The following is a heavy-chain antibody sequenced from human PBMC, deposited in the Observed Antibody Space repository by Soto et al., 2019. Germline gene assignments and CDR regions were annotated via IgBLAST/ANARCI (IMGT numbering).Heavy chain of an antibody. CDR3: ARDLGIAAAEGIDY. Sequence: SETLSLTCTVSGGSISSYYWSWIRQPPGKGLEWIGYIYYSGSTNYNPSLKSRVTISVDTSKNQFSLKLSSVTAADTAVYYCARDLGIAAAEGIDYWGQGTLVTVSS. V-gene: IGHV4-59*01. CDR1: GGSISSYY. D-gene: IGHD6-13*01. J-gene: IGHJ4*02. CDR2: IYYSGST.